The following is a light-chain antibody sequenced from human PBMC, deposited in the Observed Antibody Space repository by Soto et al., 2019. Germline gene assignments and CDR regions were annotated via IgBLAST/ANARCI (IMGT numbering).Light chain of an antibody. J-gene: IGLJ2*01. CDR1: SSNIGSNH. CDR3: SARDDSLSGVV. V-gene: IGLV1-47*01. Sequence: QAVVTQPPSTSGTPGQRVTISWSGSSSNIGSNHVYWYQQFPGMAPKLLMYRSDQRPTGVPDRFSGSKSGTSASLAISGLRSDDEADYYCSARDDSLSGVVFGGGTKLTVL. CDR2: RSD.